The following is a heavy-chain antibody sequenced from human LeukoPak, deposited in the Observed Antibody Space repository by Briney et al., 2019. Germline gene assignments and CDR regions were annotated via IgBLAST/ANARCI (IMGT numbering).Heavy chain of an antibody. V-gene: IGHV1-2*02. CDR3: ARADRLHGGPYLIGP. D-gene: IGHD2-21*01. CDR1: GYSFTDYY. Sequence: ASVQVSCKTSGYSFTDYYMHWVRPARGQGLEWMGWNNPNSGGTSAAQKFQGRVTMTRDTSITTVYMEVSWLTSDDTAIYYCARADRLHGGPYLIGPWGQGTLVTVSS. CDR2: NNPNSGGT. J-gene: IGHJ5*02.